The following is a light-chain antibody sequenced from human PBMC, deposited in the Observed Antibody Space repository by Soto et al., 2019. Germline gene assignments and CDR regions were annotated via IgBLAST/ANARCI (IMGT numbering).Light chain of an antibody. V-gene: IGKV3D-20*02. J-gene: IGKJ5*01. Sequence: ETVLTQSPGTLSLSPGERATLSCRASQSVNSNYLAWYQQKPGQAPRLLIYGASSRATGIPDRFSGSGSGTDFTLTISSLEPEDFAVYYCQQRSFWITFGQGTRLEIK. CDR1: QSVNSNY. CDR3: QQRSFWIT. CDR2: GAS.